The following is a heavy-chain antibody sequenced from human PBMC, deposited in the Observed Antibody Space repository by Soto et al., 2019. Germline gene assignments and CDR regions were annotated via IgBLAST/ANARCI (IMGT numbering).Heavy chain of an antibody. V-gene: IGHV4-31*03. CDR1: GGSISSGGYY. J-gene: IGHJ4*01. CDR3: ARDRSSAVAGLFDY. CDR2: IYYSGST. Sequence: SETLSLTCTVSGGSISSGGYYWSWIRQHPGKGLEWIGYIYYSGSTYYNPSLKSRVTISVDTSKNQFSLKLSSVTAADTAVYYRARDRSSAVAGLFDYWGQGTLVTVSS. D-gene: IGHD6-19*01.